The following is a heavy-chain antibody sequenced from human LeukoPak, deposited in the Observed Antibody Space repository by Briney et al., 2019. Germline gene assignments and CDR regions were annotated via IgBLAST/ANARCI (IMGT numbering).Heavy chain of an antibody. CDR3: ARGTESSSWCFGIRGDYYYGMDV. V-gene: IGHV1-8*01. J-gene: IGHJ6*02. Sequence: RVASVKVSCKASGYTFTSYDINWVRQATGQGLEWMGWMNPNSGNTGYAQKFQGRVTMTRNTSISTAYMELSSLRSEDTAVYYCARGTESSSWCFGIRGDYYYGMDVWGQGTTVTVSS. CDR1: GYTFTSYD. CDR2: MNPNSGNT. D-gene: IGHD6-13*01.